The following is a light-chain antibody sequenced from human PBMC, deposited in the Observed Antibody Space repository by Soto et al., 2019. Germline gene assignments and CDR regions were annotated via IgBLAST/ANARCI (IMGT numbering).Light chain of an antibody. CDR3: QQYSKWPIT. J-gene: IGKJ5*01. CDR1: QSINSF. V-gene: IGKV3D-15*01. Sequence: EIVLTQSPGTLSLSPGEGATLSCRASQSINSFLSWYQQRRGQAPRLLIHGASNRATGIPDRFSGSGSGTEFSLTISSLQSEDFAVYYCQQYSKWPITFGQGTRLEN. CDR2: GAS.